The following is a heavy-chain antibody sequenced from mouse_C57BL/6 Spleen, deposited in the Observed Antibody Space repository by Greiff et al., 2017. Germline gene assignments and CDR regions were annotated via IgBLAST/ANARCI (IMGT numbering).Heavy chain of an antibody. J-gene: IGHJ4*01. CDR2: ISDGGSYT. V-gene: IGHV5-4*01. CDR3: ARSESSPITTVVEMDY. CDR1: GFTFSSYA. D-gene: IGHD1-1*01. Sequence: EVQRVESGGGLVKPGGSLKLSCAASGFTFSSYAMSWVRQTPEKRLEWVATISDGGSYTYYPDNVKGRFTISRDNAKNNLYLQMSHLKSEDTAMYYCARSESSPITTVVEMDYWGQGTSVTVSS.